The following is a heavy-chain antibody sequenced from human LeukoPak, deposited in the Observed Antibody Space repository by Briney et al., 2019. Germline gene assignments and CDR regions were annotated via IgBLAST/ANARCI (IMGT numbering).Heavy chain of an antibody. CDR2: ISGDGSYT. V-gene: IGHV3-23*01. Sequence: GGSLRLSCAASGFSFSSYAMSWVRQAPGKGLEWVSVISGDGSYTNHADSVKGRFTMSRDNSKNTLYLQMNSLRAEDTAVYYCARDPQQLADYWGQGTLVTVSS. J-gene: IGHJ4*02. CDR1: GFSFSSYA. D-gene: IGHD6-13*01. CDR3: ARDPQQLADY.